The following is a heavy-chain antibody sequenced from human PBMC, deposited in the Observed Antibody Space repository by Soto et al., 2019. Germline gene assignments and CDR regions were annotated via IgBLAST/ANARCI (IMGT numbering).Heavy chain of an antibody. J-gene: IGHJ4*02. Sequence: SETLSLTCTVSGGSISSSSYYWGWIRQPPGKGLEWIGYIYYSGSTKYKPSLKSRVTISVDTSKNQFSLKVSSATAADTAVYYCARHSNRNYGLYYFDYWGLGALVTVSS. CDR1: GGSISSSSYY. V-gene: IGHV4-61*05. D-gene: IGHD4-4*01. CDR2: IYYSGST. CDR3: ARHSNRNYGLYYFDY.